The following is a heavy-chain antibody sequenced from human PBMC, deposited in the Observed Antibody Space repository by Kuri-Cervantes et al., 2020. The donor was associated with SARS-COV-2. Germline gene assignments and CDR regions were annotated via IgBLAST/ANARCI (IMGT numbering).Heavy chain of an antibody. CDR1: GFTVSSNY. J-gene: IGHJ5*02. CDR2: IYRGGST. CDR3: ARVRGGYVP. D-gene: IGHD3-16*01. V-gene: IGHV3-53*01. Sequence: GGSLRLSCAASGFTVSSNYMSWVRQARRKGLEWDSLIYRGGSTYYADSVKGRFTISRDNSKNTLYLQMNSLRAEDTAVYYCARVRGGYVPWGQGTLVTVSS.